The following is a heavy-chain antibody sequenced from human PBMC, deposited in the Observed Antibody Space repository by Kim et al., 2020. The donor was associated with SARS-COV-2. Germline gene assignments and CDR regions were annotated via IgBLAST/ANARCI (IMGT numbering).Heavy chain of an antibody. V-gene: IGHV7-4-1*02. CDR1: GYTFTKYA. CDR3: ARDPERQTVTNIDY. J-gene: IGHJ4*02. Sequence: ASVKVSCKTSGYTFTKYAMNWVRQAPGQGLEWMGWINTNTGNPTYVQGFTGRFVFSLDTSVSTAYLQINSLKAEDTAVYYCARDPERQTVTNIDYWGQGTLVTVSS. CDR2: INTNTGNP. D-gene: IGHD4-4*01.